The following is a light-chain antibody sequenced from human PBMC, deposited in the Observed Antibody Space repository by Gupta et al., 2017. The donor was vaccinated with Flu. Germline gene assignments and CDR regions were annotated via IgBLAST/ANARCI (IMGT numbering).Light chain of an antibody. J-gene: IGKJ1*01. Sequence: DIVMTQFPDSLAVSLGERVTIKCRSSQSVLYTSDNKNYLAWYQQKSGQPPRLLIYWASTRESGVPDRFTGSGSETDFTLTINSLRAEDVAVYFCQQYYSTLWTFGQGTKVEIK. CDR1: QSVLYTSDNKNY. CDR3: QQYYSTLWT. CDR2: WAS. V-gene: IGKV4-1*01.